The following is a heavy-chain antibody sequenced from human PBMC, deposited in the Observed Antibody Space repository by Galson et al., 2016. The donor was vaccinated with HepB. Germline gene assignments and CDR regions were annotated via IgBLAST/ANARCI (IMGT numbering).Heavy chain of an antibody. D-gene: IGHD3-16*02. J-gene: IGHJ4*02. V-gene: IGHV3-30*19. CDR3: ARDDDYVWGTYRYTRTVPQYYFDY. Sequence: SLRLSCAASGFTLSNFAMHWVRQAPGTGLEWVAVISFDGSNNFYADSVTGRFTISRDNSKNTLYLQMNSLRAEDTAVYYCARDDDYVWGTYRYTRTVPQYYFDYWGQGTLVTVSS. CDR2: ISFDGSNN. CDR1: GFTLSNFA.